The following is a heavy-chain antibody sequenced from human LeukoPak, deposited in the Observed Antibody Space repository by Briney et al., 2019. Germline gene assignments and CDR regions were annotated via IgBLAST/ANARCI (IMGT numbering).Heavy chain of an antibody. CDR1: GFTFSSYS. D-gene: IGHD6-13*01. CDR2: ISSSSSTI. J-gene: IGHJ4*02. V-gene: IGHV3-48*01. Sequence: YPGGSLRLSCAASGFTFSSYSMNWVRQAPGKGLEWVSYISSSSSTIYYADSVKGRFTISRDNAKNSLYLQMNSLRAEDTAVYYCARDIEAAGLFLDYWGQGTLVTVSS. CDR3: ARDIEAAGLFLDY.